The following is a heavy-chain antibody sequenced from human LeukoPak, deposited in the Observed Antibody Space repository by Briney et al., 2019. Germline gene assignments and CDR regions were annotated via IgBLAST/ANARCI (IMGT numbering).Heavy chain of an antibody. CDR3: AKDVDYYGSGSSSNWFDP. V-gene: IGHV3-23*01. D-gene: IGHD3-10*01. Sequence: PGGFLRLSCAASGFTFSSYAMSWVRQAPGKGLEWVSAISGSGGSTYYADSVKGRFTISRDNSKNTLYLQMNSLRAEDTAVYYCAKDVDYYGSGSSSNWFDPWGQGTLVTVSS. J-gene: IGHJ5*02. CDR1: GFTFSSYA. CDR2: ISGSGGST.